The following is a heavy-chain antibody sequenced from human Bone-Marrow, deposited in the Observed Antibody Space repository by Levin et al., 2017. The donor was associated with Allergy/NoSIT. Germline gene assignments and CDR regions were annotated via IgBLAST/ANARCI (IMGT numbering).Heavy chain of an antibody. D-gene: IGHD6-19*01. CDR3: ARAKRIAVAGIDY. Sequence: GESLKISCAASGFTFSDYYMSWIRQAPGKGLEWVSYISSSSSYTNYADSVKGRFTISRDNAKNSLYLQMNSLRAEDTAVYYCARAKRIAVAGIDYWGQGTLVTVSS. J-gene: IGHJ4*02. V-gene: IGHV3-11*05. CDR2: ISSSSSYT. CDR1: GFTFSDYY.